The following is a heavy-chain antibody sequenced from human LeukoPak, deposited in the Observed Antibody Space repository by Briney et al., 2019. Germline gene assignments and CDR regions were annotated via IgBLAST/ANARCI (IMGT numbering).Heavy chain of an antibody. CDR3: ASFQYYDFWSGYYTPDY. D-gene: IGHD3-3*01. J-gene: IGHJ4*02. CDR2: ISAYNGNT. Sequence: GASVKVSGKASGYTFTSYGISWVRQAPGQGLEWMGWISAYNGNTNYAQKLQGRVTMTTDTSTSTAYMELRSLRSDDTAVYYCASFQYYDFWSGYYTPDYWGQGTLVTVSS. V-gene: IGHV1-18*01. CDR1: GYTFTSYG.